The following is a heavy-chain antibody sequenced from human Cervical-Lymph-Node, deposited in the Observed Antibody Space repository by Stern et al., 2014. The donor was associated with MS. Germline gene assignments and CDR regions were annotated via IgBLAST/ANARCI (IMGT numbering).Heavy chain of an antibody. CDR1: GFTFSSYG. D-gene: IGHD2-8*01. CDR3: ARDYEDTSMLFDH. J-gene: IGHJ4*02. CDR2: IYCDENHT. Sequence: VQLVESGGAVVQPGWSLRLSCAASGFTFSSYGMRWVRQAPGKGLAWVTVIYCDENHTYYAAAVKGRFTISRDNSKNTLQLQMNSVTPDDTAIYYCARDYEDTSMLFDHWGQGTLVTVSS. V-gene: IGHV3-30*03.